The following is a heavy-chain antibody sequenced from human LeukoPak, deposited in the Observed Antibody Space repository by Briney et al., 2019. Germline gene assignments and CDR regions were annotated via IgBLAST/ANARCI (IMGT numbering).Heavy chain of an antibody. D-gene: IGHD3-22*01. Sequence: GGSLRLSCEASGFTFSNYAMSWVRQAPGKGLEWISIISGNGAGTYYADSVKGRFTIFRDNSKNTLYLQMNSLRADDTATYYCAKDFGVVVIATIYFDSWGQGTLVAVSS. V-gene: IGHV3-23*01. CDR3: AKDFGVVVIATIYFDS. CDR2: ISGNGAGT. J-gene: IGHJ4*02. CDR1: GFTFSNYA.